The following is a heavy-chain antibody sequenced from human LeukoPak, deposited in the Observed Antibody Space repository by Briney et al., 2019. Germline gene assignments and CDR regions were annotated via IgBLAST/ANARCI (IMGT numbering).Heavy chain of an antibody. J-gene: IGHJ4*02. D-gene: IGHD3-10*01. CDR2: IIPIFGTA. Sequence: ASVKVSCKASGGTFSSYVISWVRQAPGQGLEWMGGIIPIFGTANYAQKFQGRVTITADESTSTAYMELSSLRSEDTAVYYCARGRPVTYYYGSGSYRPYYFDYWGQGTLVTVSS. CDR1: GGTFSSYV. CDR3: ARGRPVTYYYGSGSYRPYYFDY. V-gene: IGHV1-69*13.